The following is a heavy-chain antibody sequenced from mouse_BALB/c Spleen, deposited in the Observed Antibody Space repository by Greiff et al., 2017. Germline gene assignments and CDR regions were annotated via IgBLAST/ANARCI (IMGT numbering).Heavy chain of an antibody. V-gene: IGHV3-6*02. J-gene: IGHJ1*01. CDR2: ISYDGSN. Sequence: EVKLMESGPGLVKPSQSLSLTCSVTGYSITSGYYWNWIRQFPGNKLEWMGYISYDGSNNYNPSLKNRISITRDTSKNQFFLKLNSVTTEDTATYYCARVYYDYDRYFDVWGAGTTVTVSS. CDR3: ARVYYDYDRYFDV. CDR1: GYSITSGYY. D-gene: IGHD2-4*01.